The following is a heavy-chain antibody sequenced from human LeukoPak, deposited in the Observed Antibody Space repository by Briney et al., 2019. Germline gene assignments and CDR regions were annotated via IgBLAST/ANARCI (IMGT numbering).Heavy chain of an antibody. CDR2: TSNDGDST. CDR1: GFTFSNYA. J-gene: IGHJ4*02. D-gene: IGHD3-22*01. Sequence: PGGSLRPSCAASGFTFSNYAMSWVRQAPGKGLDWVSTTSNDGDSTYYADSVKGRFTISRDNSKNTLFLQMNSLRAEDTAVYYCAKQVGNSCYYPVDYWGQGTLVTVSS. V-gene: IGHV3-23*01. CDR3: AKQVGNSCYYPVDY.